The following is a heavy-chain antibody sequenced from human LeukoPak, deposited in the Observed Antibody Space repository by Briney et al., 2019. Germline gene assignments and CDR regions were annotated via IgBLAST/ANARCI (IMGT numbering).Heavy chain of an antibody. CDR3: ARSKGPIAVAGKKYWYFDL. Sequence: PGGSLRLSCAASGFTFSSYSMNWVRQAPGKGLEWVSSISSSSSYIYYADSVKGRFTISRDNAKNSLYLQMNSLRAEDTAVYYCARSKGPIAVAGKKYWYFDLWGRGTLVTVSS. J-gene: IGHJ2*01. V-gene: IGHV3-21*01. CDR1: GFTFSSYS. CDR2: ISSSSSYI. D-gene: IGHD6-19*01.